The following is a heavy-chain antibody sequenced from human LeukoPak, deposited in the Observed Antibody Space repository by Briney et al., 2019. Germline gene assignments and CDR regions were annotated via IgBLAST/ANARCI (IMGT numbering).Heavy chain of an antibody. V-gene: IGHV1-46*01. CDR3: ASTAARRFDY. J-gene: IGHJ4*02. D-gene: IGHD6-6*01. CDR1: GYTFPSYF. CDR2: INPTGGST. Sequence: ASVKVSCKASGYTFPSYFMHWVRQAPGQGLEWMGIINPTGGSTTYAQKFQGRVTMTRDTSTSTVYMELSSLRSDDTAVYHCASTAARRFDYWGQGTLVTVSS.